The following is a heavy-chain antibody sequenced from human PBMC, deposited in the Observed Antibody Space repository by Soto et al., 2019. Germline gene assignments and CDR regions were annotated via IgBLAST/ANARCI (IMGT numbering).Heavy chain of an antibody. CDR2: ISTYNGNT. V-gene: IGHV1-18*04. CDR3: ARADYDILTAYYGLDP. CDR1: GYTFTSYS. Sequence: QVQLVQSGGEVKKPGASVKVSCKASGYTFTSYSITWVRQAPGQGLEWMGWISTYNGNTKSAQKLQGRVTMTTDASTSTAYLELRSLRFDDTAVYYCARADYDILTAYYGLDPWGQGTLVTVSS. D-gene: IGHD3-9*01. J-gene: IGHJ5*02.